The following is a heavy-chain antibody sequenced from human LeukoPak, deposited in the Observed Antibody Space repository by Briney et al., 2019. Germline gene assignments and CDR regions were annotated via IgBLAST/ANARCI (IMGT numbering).Heavy chain of an antibody. CDR3: ARGAVAATDYYYYGMDV. V-gene: IGHV4-34*01. CDR1: GGSFSGYY. D-gene: IGHD2-15*01. Sequence: SETLSLTCAAYGGSFSGYYWSWIRQPPGKGLEWIGEINHSGSTNYNPSLKSRVTISVDTSKNQFSLKLSSVTAADTAVYYCARGAVAATDYYYYGMDVWGQGTTVTVSS. CDR2: INHSGST. J-gene: IGHJ6*02.